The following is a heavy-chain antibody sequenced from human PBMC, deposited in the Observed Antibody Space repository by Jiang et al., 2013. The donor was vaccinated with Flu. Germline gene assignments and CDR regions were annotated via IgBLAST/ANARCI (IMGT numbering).Heavy chain of an antibody. D-gene: IGHD3-16*02. CDR3: ARGFGALRLGELSWDPFDY. V-gene: IGHV3-23*01. CDR1: GFTFSSYA. CDR2: ISGSGGST. Sequence: VQLLESGGGLVQPGGSLRLSCAASGFTFSSYAMSWVRQAPGKGLEWVSAISGSGGSTYYADSVKGRFTISRDNSKNTLYLQMNSLRAEDTAVYYCARGFGALRLGELSWDPFDYWGQGTLVTVSS. J-gene: IGHJ4*02.